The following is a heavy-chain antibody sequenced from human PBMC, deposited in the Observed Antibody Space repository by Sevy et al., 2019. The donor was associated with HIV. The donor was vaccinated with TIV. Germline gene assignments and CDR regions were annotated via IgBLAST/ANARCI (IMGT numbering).Heavy chain of an antibody. CDR1: GFTFGDYA. CDR2: IRSKAYGGTT. V-gene: IGHV3-49*03. CDR3: TRDSSNNYYYYMGV. J-gene: IGHJ6*03. D-gene: IGHD6-13*01. Sequence: GGSLRLSCTASGFTFGDYAMSWFRQAPGKGLEWVGFIRSKAYGGTTESAASVKGRLTISRDDSKSITYLQTNSLRTEDTAVYYCTRDSSNNYYYYMGVWGKGTTVTVSS.